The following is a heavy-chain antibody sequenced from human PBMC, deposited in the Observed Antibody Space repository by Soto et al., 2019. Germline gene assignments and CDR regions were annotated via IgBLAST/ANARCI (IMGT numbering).Heavy chain of an antibody. J-gene: IGHJ3*02. Sequence: PSETLSLTCTVSGGSISSSSYYWGWIRQPPGKGLELIGSIYYSGSTFYNPSLKSRVTISVDKSKIQFSLKLTSVTAADTALYYCVGGTLVRGVIITIAFDIWGQGTMVTVS. CDR1: GGSISSSSYY. V-gene: IGHV4-39*07. CDR3: VGGTLVRGVIITIAFDI. D-gene: IGHD3-10*01. CDR2: IYYSGST.